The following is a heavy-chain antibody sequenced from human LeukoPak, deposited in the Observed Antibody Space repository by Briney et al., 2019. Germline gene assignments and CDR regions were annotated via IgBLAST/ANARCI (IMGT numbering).Heavy chain of an antibody. Sequence: PSETLSLTCAVYGESFSDYFWNWIRQPPGKGLEWIGEINHGGGTRYNPSLKSRATISVDTSKKQFSLNLTSVTAADTAVYYCARGEDGTGDYRPTYFDSWGQGTLVTVSS. CDR2: INHGGGT. D-gene: IGHD4-17*01. V-gene: IGHV4-34*01. CDR1: GESFSDYF. CDR3: ARGEDGTGDYRPTYFDS. J-gene: IGHJ4*02.